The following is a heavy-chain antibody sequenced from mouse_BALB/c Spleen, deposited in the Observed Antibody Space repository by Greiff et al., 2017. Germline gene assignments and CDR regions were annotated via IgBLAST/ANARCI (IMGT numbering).Heavy chain of an antibody. CDR2: IWAGGST. J-gene: IGHJ4*01. D-gene: IGHD2-14*01. CDR1: GFSLTSYG. V-gene: IGHV2-9*02. CDR3: ARDYYRYDDYYAMDY. Sequence: VQLQESGPGLVAPSQSLSITCTVSGFSLTSYGVHWVRQPPGKGLEWLGVIWAGGSTNYNSALMSRLSISKDNSKSQVFLKMNSLQTDDTAMYYCARDYYRYDDYYAMDYWGQGTSVTVSS.